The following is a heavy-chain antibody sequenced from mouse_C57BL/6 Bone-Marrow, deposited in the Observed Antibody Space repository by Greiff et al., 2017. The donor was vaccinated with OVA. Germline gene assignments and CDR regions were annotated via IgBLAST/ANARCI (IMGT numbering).Heavy chain of an antibody. CDR2: ISDGGSYT. J-gene: IGHJ3*01. CDR3: TRDERASLAY. V-gene: IGHV5-4*01. Sequence: EVQGVESGGGLVKPGGSLKLSCAASGFTFSSYAMSWVRQTPEKRLEWVATISDGGSYTYYPDNVKGRFTISRDNAKNNLYLQMSSLKSEDTAMYYCTRDERASLAYWGQGTLVTVSA. CDR1: GFTFSSYA. D-gene: IGHD3-3*01.